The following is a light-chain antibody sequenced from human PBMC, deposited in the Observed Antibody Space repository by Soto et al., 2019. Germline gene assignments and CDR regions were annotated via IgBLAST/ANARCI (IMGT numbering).Light chain of an antibody. CDR1: QSVSLS. V-gene: IGKV3-15*01. CDR2: GAS. CDR3: QQYHIWPSWT. Sequence: EIVLTQSPATLAVSLGASATLSCRASQSVSLSLAWFQMRPGQPPRLLIYGASTRATDIPARFSGSGSGTVFTLTISSLQSEDFAVYFCQQYHIWPSWTFGQGTKVELK. J-gene: IGKJ1*01.